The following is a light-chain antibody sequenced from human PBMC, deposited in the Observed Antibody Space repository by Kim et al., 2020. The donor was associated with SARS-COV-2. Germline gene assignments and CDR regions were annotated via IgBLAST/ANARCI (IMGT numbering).Light chain of an antibody. CDR2: GAS. V-gene: IGKV3-20*01. J-gene: IGKJ2*01. CDR3: QQYGSSPRYT. Sequence: EIVLTQSPGTLSLSPGERATLSCRASQSVSSSYLAWYQQKPGQAPRLLIYGASSRATGIQDRFSGSGSGTDFTLTISRLEPEDFAVYYCQQYGSSPRYTFGQGTKLEI. CDR1: QSVSSSY.